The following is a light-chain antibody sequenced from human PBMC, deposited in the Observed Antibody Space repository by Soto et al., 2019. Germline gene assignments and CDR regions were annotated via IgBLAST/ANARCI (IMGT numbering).Light chain of an antibody. CDR1: QDITPW. V-gene: IGKV1-5*03. Sequence: DIQMTQSPAIVSASVGDTVTISCRSSQDITPWLAWHQQKPGKTHKVLIYKTSNLENGVPERFSGGGSGTDFTLTITKLQPDDFATYYCQQYYILETFGPGTKVEV. CDR2: KTS. J-gene: IGKJ1*01. CDR3: QQYYILET.